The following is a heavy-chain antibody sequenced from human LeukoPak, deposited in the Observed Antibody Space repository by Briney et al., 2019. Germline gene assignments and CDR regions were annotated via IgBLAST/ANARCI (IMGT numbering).Heavy chain of an antibody. CDR1: GYTFTSYV. CDR2: ISAYNGNT. Sequence: ASVKVSCKASGYTFTSYVISCVRQAPGQGLEWMGWISAYNGNTNYAPKLQGRVTMTTDTSTSTAYMELRSLRSDDTAVYYCARETRYSSGWYIDYRGQGTLVTVSS. CDR3: ARETRYSSGWYIDY. J-gene: IGHJ4*02. V-gene: IGHV1-18*01. D-gene: IGHD6-19*01.